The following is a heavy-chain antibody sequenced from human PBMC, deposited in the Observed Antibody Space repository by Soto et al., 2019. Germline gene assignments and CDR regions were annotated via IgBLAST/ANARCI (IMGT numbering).Heavy chain of an antibody. CDR3: ARVKVSTVTTRKPYYYYGMYV. J-gene: IGHJ6*02. D-gene: IGHD4-4*01. Sequence: ASVKVSCKASGYTFTSYDINWVRQATGQGLEWMGWMNPNSGNTGYAQKFQGRVTMTRNTFIRTAYMELSSLRSEDTAVYYSARVKVSTVTTRKPYYYYGMYVWSQGTTVSVS. CDR1: GYTFTSYD. CDR2: MNPNSGNT. V-gene: IGHV1-8*01.